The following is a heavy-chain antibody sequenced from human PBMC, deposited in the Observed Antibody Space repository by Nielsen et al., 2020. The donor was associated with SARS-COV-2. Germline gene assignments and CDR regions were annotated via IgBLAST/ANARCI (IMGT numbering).Heavy chain of an antibody. D-gene: IGHD3-10*01. V-gene: IGHV4-39*02. CDR1: GGAISSYY. CDR2: IHYSGKT. CDR3: ARRRSSGSRKDTYFDY. Sequence: SETLSLTCTVSGGAISSYYWGWIRQPPGKGLEWIASIHYSGKTYYNPSLKSRVTIAVDTSKNNFSLKMTSVTAADSAMYYCARRRSSGSRKDTYFDYWGLGTLVTVSS. J-gene: IGHJ4*02.